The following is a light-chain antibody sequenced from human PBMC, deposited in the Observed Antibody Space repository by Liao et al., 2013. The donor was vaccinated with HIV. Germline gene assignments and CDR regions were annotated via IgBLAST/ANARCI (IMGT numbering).Light chain of an antibody. CDR1: NLGDKY. V-gene: IGLV3-1*01. CDR2: QDT. J-gene: IGLJ2*01. Sequence: SYELTQSPSVSVSPGQTASITCSGDNLGDKYANWYQQKPGQSPLLVMSQDTQRPSGIPERFSASTSGNTATLTITRVEAGDEADYYCHVWNSGGDPVVFGGGTRLTVL. CDR3: HVWNSGGDPVV.